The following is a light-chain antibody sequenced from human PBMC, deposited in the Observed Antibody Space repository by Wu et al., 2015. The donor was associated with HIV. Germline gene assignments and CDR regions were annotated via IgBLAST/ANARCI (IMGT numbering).Light chain of an antibody. CDR3: QQYNSYPLT. Sequence: DIQMTQSPSSLSASVGDSVTVTCRATQSISTWLAWYQQKPGKAPKLLIYKASSLESGVPSRFSGSGSGTEFTLTISSLQPDDFATYYCQQYNSYPLTFGGGTKVEIK. CDR1: QSISTW. CDR2: KAS. J-gene: IGKJ4*01. V-gene: IGKV1-5*03.